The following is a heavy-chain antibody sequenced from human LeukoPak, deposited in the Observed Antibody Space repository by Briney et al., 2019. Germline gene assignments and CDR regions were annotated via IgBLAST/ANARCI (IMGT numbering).Heavy chain of an antibody. D-gene: IGHD4-17*01. J-gene: IGHJ4*02. CDR1: GFTFSSYS. V-gene: IGHV3-21*01. Sequence: GGSLRLSCAASGFTFSSYSMNWVRQAPGKGLEWVSSISSSSSYIYYADSVKGRFTISRDNAKNSLYLQMNSLRAEDTAVYYCARDRDYGDYVCDYWGQGTLVTVSS. CDR3: ARDRDYGDYVCDY. CDR2: ISSSSSYI.